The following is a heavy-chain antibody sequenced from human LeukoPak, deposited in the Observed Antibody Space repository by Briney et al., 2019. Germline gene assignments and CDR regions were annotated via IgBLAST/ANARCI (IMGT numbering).Heavy chain of an antibody. CDR3: TKWSGFGDD. V-gene: IGHV3-23*01. CDR2: ISGSGDNT. J-gene: IGHJ4*02. Sequence: QPGGSLRLSCAASGFTFSGFAMSWVRRTPGKGLEWVSGISGSGDNTLYADSVKGRFTISRDNSRNTLCLQMSSLRPEDTAVYYCTKWSGFGDDWGQGTLVTVSS. D-gene: IGHD3-10*01. CDR1: GFTFSGFA.